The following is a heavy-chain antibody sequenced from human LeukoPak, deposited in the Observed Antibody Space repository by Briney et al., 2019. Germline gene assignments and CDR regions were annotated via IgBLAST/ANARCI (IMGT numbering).Heavy chain of an antibody. CDR1: GFTFRDSY. V-gene: IGHV3-11*01. CDR2: ISSGGTTI. Sequence: AGGSLRLSCAASGFTFRDSYMSWIRQAPGKVLELLSYISSGGTTIYDADSVKGRFTISRDNAKNSLFLHMNSLRAEDTAVYYCVREPLTWFDPWGQGTLVTVSS. CDR3: VREPLTWFDP. J-gene: IGHJ5*02.